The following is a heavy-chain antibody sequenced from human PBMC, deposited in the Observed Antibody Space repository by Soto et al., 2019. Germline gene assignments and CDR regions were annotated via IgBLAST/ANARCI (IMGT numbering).Heavy chain of an antibody. D-gene: IGHD6-13*01. CDR2: INAGNGNT. Sequence: GASVKLSCKASGYTFTSYAMHWVRQAPGQRLEWMGWINAGNGNTKYSQKFQGRVTITRDTSASTAYMELSSLRSEDTAVYYCARVRIAAAGTSLGYWGQGTLVTVSS. V-gene: IGHV1-3*01. CDR1: GYTFTSYA. J-gene: IGHJ4*02. CDR3: ARVRIAAAGTSLGY.